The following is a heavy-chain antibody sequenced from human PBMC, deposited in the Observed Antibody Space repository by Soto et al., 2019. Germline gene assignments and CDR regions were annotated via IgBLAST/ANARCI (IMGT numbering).Heavy chain of an antibody. J-gene: IGHJ6*02. Sequence: QVQLVQSGAEVKKPGSSVKVSCKASGGTFSSYAISWVRQAPGQGLEWMGGIIPIFGTADYAQKFQGRGTCTAGESTSTAYMELSSLGFEDTAVYYCASHSGGSPEGRYYSGMDVWGQGTTVTVSS. CDR3: ASHSGGSPEGRYYSGMDV. D-gene: IGHD1-26*01. CDR1: GGTFSSYA. CDR2: IIPIFGTA. V-gene: IGHV1-69*12.